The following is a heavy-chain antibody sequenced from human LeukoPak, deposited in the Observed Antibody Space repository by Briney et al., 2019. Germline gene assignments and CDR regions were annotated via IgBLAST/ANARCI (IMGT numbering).Heavy chain of an antibody. CDR3: AKGSSGYIYGDY. J-gene: IGHJ4*02. CDR1: GFTFISYA. D-gene: IGHD5-18*01. Sequence: GGSLRLSCAASGFTFISYAMSWGRQAPGRGVEWGSGISGGSDGTYYAESVKGGVTISRDNSHNTLYLQMTSLRAEDTAIYYCAKGSSGYIYGDYWGQGPLVTVSS. CDR2: ISGGSDGT. V-gene: IGHV3-23*01.